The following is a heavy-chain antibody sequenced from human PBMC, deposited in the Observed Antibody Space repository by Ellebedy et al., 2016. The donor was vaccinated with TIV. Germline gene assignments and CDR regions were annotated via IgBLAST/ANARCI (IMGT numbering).Heavy chain of an antibody. V-gene: IGHV3-21*01. CDR2: ISSSSSYI. CDR1: GFTFSSYS. Sequence: GESLKISCAASGFTFSSYSMNWVRQAPGKGLEWVSSISSSSSYIYYADSVKGRFTISRDNAKNSLYLQMNSLRAEDTAVYYCARDSVRYDSSPLWGQGTLVTVSS. D-gene: IGHD3-22*01. J-gene: IGHJ4*02. CDR3: ARDSVRYDSSPL.